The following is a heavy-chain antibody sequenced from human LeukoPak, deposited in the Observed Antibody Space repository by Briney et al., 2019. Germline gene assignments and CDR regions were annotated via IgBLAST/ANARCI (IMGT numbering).Heavy chain of an antibody. J-gene: IGHJ2*01. D-gene: IGHD2-2*01. V-gene: IGHV1-24*01. CDR2: FDPEDGET. CDR1: GYTLTELS. CDR3: ARIVPASLYWYFDL. Sequence: ASVKVSCKVSGYTLTELSMHWVRQAPGKGLEWMGGFDPEDGETIYAQKFQGRVTMTTDTSASTAYMELRSLRSDDTAVYYCARIVPASLYWYFDLWGRGTLVTVSS.